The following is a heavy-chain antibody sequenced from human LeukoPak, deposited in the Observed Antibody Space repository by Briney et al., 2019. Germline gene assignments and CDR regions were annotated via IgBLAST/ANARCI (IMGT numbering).Heavy chain of an antibody. CDR1: GFTFSSYW. V-gene: IGHV3-7*01. CDR3: ARDQEVYDYVWGSYRLDY. J-gene: IGHJ4*02. CDR2: IKQDGSEK. D-gene: IGHD3-16*02. Sequence: GGSLRLSCAASGFTFSSYWMSWVRQAPGKGLEWVANIKQDGSEKYYVDSVKGRFTISRDNAKNSLYLQMNSLRAEDTAVYYCARDQEVYDYVWGSYRLDYWGQGTLVTVSS.